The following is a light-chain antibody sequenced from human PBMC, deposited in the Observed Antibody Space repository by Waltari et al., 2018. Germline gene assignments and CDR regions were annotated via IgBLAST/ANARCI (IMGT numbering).Light chain of an antibody. CDR2: DTN. V-gene: IGLV8-61*01. Sequence: QTVVTQEPSLSVSPGGTVTLTCGLSSGPVSTTYYPSWYQQAPGQAPRTLTFDTNTRSSGVPDRCSGSILDNKAALTITGAQADDESDYYCVLSMGSGIWVFGGGTKLTVL. J-gene: IGLJ3*02. CDR3: VLSMGSGIWV. CDR1: SGPVSTTYY.